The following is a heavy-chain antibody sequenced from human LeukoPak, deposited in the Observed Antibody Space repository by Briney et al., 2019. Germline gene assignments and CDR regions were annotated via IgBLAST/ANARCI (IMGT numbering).Heavy chain of an antibody. V-gene: IGHV4-59*01. D-gene: IGHD4-17*01. CDR3: AREGDYGDYGY. J-gene: IGHJ4*02. CDR2: IYYSGST. Sequence: PSETLSLTCTVSGGSISSYYWSWIRQPPGKGLEWIGYIYYSGSTNYIPSLKSRVTISVDTSKNQFSLKLSSVTAADTAVYYCAREGDYGDYGYWGQGTLVTVSS. CDR1: GGSISSYY.